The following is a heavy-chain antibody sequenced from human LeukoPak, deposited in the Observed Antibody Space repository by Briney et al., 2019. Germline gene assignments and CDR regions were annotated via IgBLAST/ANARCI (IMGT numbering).Heavy chain of an antibody. V-gene: IGHV3-21*01. Sequence: GGTLRLSCAASGFIFSHHSMNWVRQAPGKGLEWVSTISSSSMYTFYVESVKGRFTISRDNAKNSLYLQMNSLRAEDTAVYYCARGAFGDFDYWGQGTLVTVSS. CDR3: ARGAFGDFDY. J-gene: IGHJ4*02. D-gene: IGHD3-3*01. CDR2: ISSSSMYT. CDR1: GFIFSHHS.